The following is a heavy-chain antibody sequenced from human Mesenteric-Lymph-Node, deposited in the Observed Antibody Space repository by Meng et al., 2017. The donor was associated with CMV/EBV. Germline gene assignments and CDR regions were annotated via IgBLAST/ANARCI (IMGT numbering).Heavy chain of an antibody. Sequence: ASVKVSCKASGYTFTSYYMHWVRQAPGQGLEWMGIINPSGGSTSYAQKFQGRVTMTSDTSTSTFYMEMSSLRSEDTAVYYCARLPRPGARNTNHAIDYWGQGTLVIVSS. CDR1: GYTFTSYY. CDR2: INPSGGST. CDR3: ARLPRPGARNTNHAIDY. V-gene: IGHV1-46*01. J-gene: IGHJ4*02. D-gene: IGHD2-8*01.